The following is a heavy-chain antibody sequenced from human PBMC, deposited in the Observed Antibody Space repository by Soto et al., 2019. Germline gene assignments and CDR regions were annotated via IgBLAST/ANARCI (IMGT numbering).Heavy chain of an antibody. J-gene: IGHJ4*03. CDR2: IFSNDEK. V-gene: IGHV2-26*01. D-gene: IGHD3-3*01. CDR1: GFSLHNNRMG. Sequence: GPKLRTQEQPLAIACTVPGFSLHNNRMGVSWIRQPPGKALQWLAHIFSNDEKSYSTSLKSRLTISKDTSKSQVVFTMTNMDPVDTATYFFSRRRRYKDFRRGFGYWGQGTLGTGSS. CDR3: SRRRRYKDFRRGFGY.